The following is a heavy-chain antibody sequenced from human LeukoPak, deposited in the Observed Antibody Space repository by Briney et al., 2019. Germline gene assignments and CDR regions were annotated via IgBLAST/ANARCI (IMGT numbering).Heavy chain of an antibody. CDR2: ITSGSSYI. V-gene: IGHV3-21*01. D-gene: IGHD2/OR15-2a*01. Sequence: GGSLRLSCAASGFTFSSYNMNWVRQAPGKGLEWVSSITSGSSYIYYADSVKGRFTISRDNAKNSLYLQMNSLRTEDTAVYYCVRDGSSSGNFDYWGQGTLVSVSS. CDR3: VRDGSSSGNFDY. J-gene: IGHJ4*02. CDR1: GFTFSSYN.